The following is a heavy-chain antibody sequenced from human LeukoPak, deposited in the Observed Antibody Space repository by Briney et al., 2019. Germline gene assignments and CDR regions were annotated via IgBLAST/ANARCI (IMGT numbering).Heavy chain of an antibody. CDR3: ARHSARGYNYIDF. CDR1: GGSVKTYY. Sequence: SETLSLTCAVSGGSVKTYYWSWIRQSPERGLQWIGFIHATGSTNTFPSLKSRVTISLDTSTNQFSLRLKSVTAADTAVYYCARHSARGYNYIDFWGRGTPVTVSS. CDR2: IHATGST. V-gene: IGHV4-4*08. D-gene: IGHD5-24*01. J-gene: IGHJ4*02.